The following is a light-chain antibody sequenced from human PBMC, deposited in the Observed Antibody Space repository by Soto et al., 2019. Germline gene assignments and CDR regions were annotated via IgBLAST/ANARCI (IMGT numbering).Light chain of an antibody. CDR2: AAS. J-gene: IGKJ3*01. Sequence: DIQMTQSPSSLSASVGDRVTITCLASQGISNYLAWYQQKPGKVPKLLIYAASTLQSGVPSRFSGSGSGTDFTLTISSLQPEDVATYYRQKYNSAPVFTFGPGTKVDIK. V-gene: IGKV1-27*01. CDR1: QGISNY. CDR3: QKYNSAPVFT.